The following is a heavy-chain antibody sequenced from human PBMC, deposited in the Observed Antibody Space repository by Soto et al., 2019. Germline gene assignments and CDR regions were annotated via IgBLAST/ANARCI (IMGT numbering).Heavy chain of an antibody. Sequence: PGGSLRLSCSASGFTFNVYGMHWVRQAPGKGLEWVSLISYDGSNKYYAASVKGRFTISRDNSKNKLYLQMYSLRVEDTAVYYCAKDRDYYYGSGSYSPFDYWGQGTLVTVSS. CDR1: GFTFNVYG. D-gene: IGHD3-10*01. CDR3: AKDRDYYYGSGSYSPFDY. J-gene: IGHJ4*02. V-gene: IGHV3-30*18. CDR2: ISYDGSNK.